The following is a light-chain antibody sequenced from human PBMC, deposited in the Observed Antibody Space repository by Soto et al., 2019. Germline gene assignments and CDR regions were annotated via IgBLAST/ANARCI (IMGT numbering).Light chain of an antibody. J-gene: IGKJ1*01. CDR2: GAS. CDR3: QQYGSSPWT. V-gene: IGKV3-20*01. Sequence: EIVLTQSPGTLSLSPGERATLSCRASQSVSSSYLAWYQQKPGQAPRPLIYGASSRAIGIPDRLSGSGSGTDFTLTISRLEPEDCAVYYCQQYGSSPWTFGQGTKVE. CDR1: QSVSSSY.